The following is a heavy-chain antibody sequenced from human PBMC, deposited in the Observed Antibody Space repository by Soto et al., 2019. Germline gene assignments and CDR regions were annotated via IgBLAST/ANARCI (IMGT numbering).Heavy chain of an antibody. J-gene: IGHJ4*02. Sequence: ASVKVSCKASGCTFGSQGIAWVRQAPGQGLEWMGGFIAMLGTPTYAKKVQGRATISADESLTSSYLELRSLRSEDTGVHFCARGVMANFDYWGQGKVVTVSS. D-gene: IGHD3-16*01. CDR3: ARGVMANFDY. V-gene: IGHV1-69*13. CDR1: GCTFGSQG. CDR2: FIAMLGTP.